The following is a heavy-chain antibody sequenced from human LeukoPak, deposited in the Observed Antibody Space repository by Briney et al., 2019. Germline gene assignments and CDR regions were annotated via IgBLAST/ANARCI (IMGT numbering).Heavy chain of an antibody. CDR1: GGSISTTNW. Sequence: SETLSLTCGVSGGSISTTNWWTWVRQPPGEGLEWIGEVHLSGRTHYNPSLESRVTMSVDMSESHISLGLTSVTAADTAVYYCAREGGPYRPLDYSGQGTLVTVSS. CDR2: VHLSGRT. V-gene: IGHV4-4*02. CDR3: AREGGPYRPLDY. J-gene: IGHJ4*02.